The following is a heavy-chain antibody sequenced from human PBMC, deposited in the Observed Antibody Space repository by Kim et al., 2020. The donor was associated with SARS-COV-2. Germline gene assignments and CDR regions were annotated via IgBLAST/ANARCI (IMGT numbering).Heavy chain of an antibody. CDR1: GFTFSSYW. V-gene: IGHV3-74*01. CDR2: ISSDVSST. Sequence: GGSLRLSCAVSGFTFSSYWMHWVRQAPGKGLGWVSRISSDVSSTSYADSVKGRFTISRDNAMNTLYLQMNSLRAEDTAVYYCARGRGYSYGYQYYYYYYGMDVWGQGTTVTVSS. CDR3: ARGRGYSYGYQYYYYYYGMDV. D-gene: IGHD5-18*01. J-gene: IGHJ6*02.